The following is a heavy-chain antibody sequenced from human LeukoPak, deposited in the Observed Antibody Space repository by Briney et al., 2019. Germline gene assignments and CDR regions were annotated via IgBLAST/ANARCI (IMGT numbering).Heavy chain of an antibody. CDR3: ARQAVTSSPWGAFDI. J-gene: IGHJ3*02. D-gene: IGHD4-17*01. V-gene: IGHV3-48*03. CDR2: ISSSGSTI. Sequence: QPGGSLRLSCAAPGFTFSSYAMSWVRQAPGKGLEWVSYISSSGSTIYYADSVKGRFTISRDNAKNSLYLQMNSLRAGDTAVYYCARQAVTSSPWGAFDIWGQGTMVTVSS. CDR1: GFTFSSYA.